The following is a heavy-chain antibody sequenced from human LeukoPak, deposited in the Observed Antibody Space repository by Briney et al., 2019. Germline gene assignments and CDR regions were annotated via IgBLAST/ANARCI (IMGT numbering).Heavy chain of an antibody. CDR2: INPNSGGT. J-gene: IGHJ5*02. Sequence: GASVKVSCKASGYTFTSYDINWVRQAIGQGLEWMGWINPNSGGTNYAQKFQGRVTMTRDTSISTAYMELSRLRSDDTAVYYCASNEYGSGSYYWFDPWGQGTLVTVSS. D-gene: IGHD3-10*01. CDR1: GYTFTSYD. CDR3: ASNEYGSGSYYWFDP. V-gene: IGHV1-2*02.